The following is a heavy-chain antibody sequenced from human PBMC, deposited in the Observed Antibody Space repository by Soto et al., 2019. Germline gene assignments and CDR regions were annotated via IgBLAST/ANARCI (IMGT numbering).Heavy chain of an antibody. J-gene: IGHJ4*02. V-gene: IGHV3-30*18. CDR1: GFTFNYYG. CDR2: ISYDGNKK. D-gene: IGHD3-10*02. CDR3: AKGRCSGIPAGGFDY. Sequence: QVQLVESGGGVVQPGRSLRLSCAASGFTFNYYGMHWVRQAPGKGLEWLSIISYDGNKKSYTDSVKGRFTISRDNSKNTLYLQLNSLRADDTAVYYCAKGRCSGIPAGGFDYWGQGTLVTVSS.